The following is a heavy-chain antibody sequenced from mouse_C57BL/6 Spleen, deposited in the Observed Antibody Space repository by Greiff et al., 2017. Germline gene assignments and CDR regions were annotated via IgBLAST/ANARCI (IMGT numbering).Heavy chain of an antibody. CDR3: ARDYGRNYNAMYC. CDR1: GYAFSSSW. CDR2: IYPGDGDT. D-gene: IGHD1-1*01. Sequence: VQLMESGPELVKPGASVKISCKASGYAFSSSWMNWVQQRPGKGLEWIGRIYPGDGDTNYNGKFKGKATLTADKSSSTAYMRLSSLTSEDSAVYFCARDYGRNYNAMYCRGQRTSVTVYS. J-gene: IGHJ4*01. V-gene: IGHV1-82*01.